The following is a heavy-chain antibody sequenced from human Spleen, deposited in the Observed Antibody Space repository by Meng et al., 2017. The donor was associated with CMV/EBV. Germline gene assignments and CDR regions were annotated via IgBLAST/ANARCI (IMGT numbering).Heavy chain of an antibody. CDR1: GYTFTSYD. CDR2: MNPNSGNT. Sequence: ASVKVSCKASGYTFTSYDINWVRQATGQGLEWMGWMNPNSGNTGYAQKFQGRVTMTRNTSISTAYMELSSLRSEETAVYYCARGLSARTRTIFGVRASYFFDYWGQGTLVTVSS. D-gene: IGHD3-3*01. J-gene: IGHJ4*02. V-gene: IGHV1-8*01. CDR3: ARGLSARTRTIFGVRASYFFDY.